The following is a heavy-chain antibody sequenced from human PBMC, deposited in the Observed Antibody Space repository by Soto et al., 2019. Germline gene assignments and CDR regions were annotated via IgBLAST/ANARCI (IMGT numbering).Heavy chain of an antibody. CDR3: ARDSGYCSGGSCYHPDY. CDR1: GFTVGNNY. J-gene: IGHJ4*02. Sequence: EVQLVESGGGLIQPGGSLRLSCAASGFTVGNNYMSWVRQAPGKGLEWVSVIYSGGSTYYADSVKGRFTISRDNSKNTLYLQMNSLRAEDTAVYYCARDSGYCSGGSCYHPDYWGQGTLVTVSS. CDR2: IYSGGST. D-gene: IGHD2-15*01. V-gene: IGHV3-53*01.